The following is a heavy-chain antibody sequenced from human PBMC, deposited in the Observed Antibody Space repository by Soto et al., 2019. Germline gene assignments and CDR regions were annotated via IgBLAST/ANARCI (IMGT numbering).Heavy chain of an antibody. CDR1: GFTFSDSY. Sequence: ESGGGLVKPGGSLRLSCAASGFTFSDSYMSWIRQAPGKGLDWISYITFSGNTVYYADSLKGRFTISRDNAKNSLYLQMNRLRAEDTAVYYCARVSWREKYGMDVWGQGTTVTVSS. CDR2: ITFSGNTV. J-gene: IGHJ6*02. V-gene: IGHV3-11*01. CDR3: ARVSWREKYGMDV.